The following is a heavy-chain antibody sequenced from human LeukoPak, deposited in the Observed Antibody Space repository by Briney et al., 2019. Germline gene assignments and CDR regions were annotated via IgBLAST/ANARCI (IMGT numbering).Heavy chain of an antibody. CDR3: AREKDSFFDP. Sequence: SETLSLTCAVSGGSISSGGYSWSWIRQPPGKGLEWIGYIYHSGSTYYNPSLKSRATISVDRSKNQFSLKLSSVTAADTAVYYCAREKDSFFDPWGQGTLVTVSS. D-gene: IGHD2-15*01. CDR2: IYHSGST. J-gene: IGHJ5*02. CDR1: GGSISSGGYS. V-gene: IGHV4-30-2*01.